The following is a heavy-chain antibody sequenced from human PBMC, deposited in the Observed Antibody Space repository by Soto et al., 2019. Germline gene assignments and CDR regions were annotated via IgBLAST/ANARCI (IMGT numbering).Heavy chain of an antibody. J-gene: IGHJ4*02. CDR1: GASVTSDKYH. CDR3: SLLTNGRPGGD. Sequence: SETLSLTCTVSGASVTSDKYHWGWSRQPPGRGLEWIGTVYYSGKTYHNPSLKSRVTMSMDPSKNQFSLTLSSVAVADTAMYYCSLLTNGRPGGDWGQGTRVAVSS. CDR2: VYYSGKT. D-gene: IGHD2-8*01. V-gene: IGHV4-39*01.